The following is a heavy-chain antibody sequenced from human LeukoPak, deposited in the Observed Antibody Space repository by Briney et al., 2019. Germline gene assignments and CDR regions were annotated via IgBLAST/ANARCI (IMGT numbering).Heavy chain of an antibody. D-gene: IGHD6-19*01. CDR3: ARQETGSSGWYDAFDI. Sequence: SETLSLTCTVSGGSISSYYWSWIRQPPGKGLEWIGYIYTSGSTNYNPSLKSRVTISVDTSKNQFSLKLSSVTAADTAVYYCARQETGSSGWYDAFDIWGQGTMVTVSS. CDR1: GGSISSYY. CDR2: IYTSGST. J-gene: IGHJ3*02. V-gene: IGHV4-4*09.